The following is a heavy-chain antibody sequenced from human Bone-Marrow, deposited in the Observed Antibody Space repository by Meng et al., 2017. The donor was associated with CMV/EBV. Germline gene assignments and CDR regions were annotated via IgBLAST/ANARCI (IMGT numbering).Heavy chain of an antibody. CDR2: INHSGST. V-gene: IGHV4-34*01. Sequence: GSLRLSCAVYGGSFSGYYWSWIRQPPGKGLEWIGEINHSGSTNYNPSLKSRVTISVDTSKNQFSLKLSSVTAADTAVYYCARDNFDTSYYGMDVWGQGTTVTVYS. D-gene: IGHD3-9*01. CDR3: ARDNFDTSYYGMDV. CDR1: GGSFSGYY. J-gene: IGHJ6*02.